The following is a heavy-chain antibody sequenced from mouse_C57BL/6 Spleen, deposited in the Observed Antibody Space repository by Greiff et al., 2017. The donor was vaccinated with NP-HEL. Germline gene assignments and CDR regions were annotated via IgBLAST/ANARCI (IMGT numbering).Heavy chain of an antibody. J-gene: IGHJ3*01. V-gene: IGHV2-6*01. CDR1: GFSLTSYG. CDR3: ASGGYGNFLAY. D-gene: IGHD2-1*01. Sequence: VQLQQSGPDLVAPSQSLSITCTVSGFSLTSYGVDWVRQSPGKGLEWLGVIWGVGSTNYNSALKSRLSISKDNSKSQVFLKMNSLQTDDTAMYYCASGGYGNFLAYWGQGTLVTVSA. CDR2: IWGVGST.